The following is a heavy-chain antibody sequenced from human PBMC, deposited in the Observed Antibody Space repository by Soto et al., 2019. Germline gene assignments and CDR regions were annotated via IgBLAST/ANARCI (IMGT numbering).Heavy chain of an antibody. Sequence: PXESLKSSRKGSGDNFSVYGAGWVRQMPGKGVEWMGMIYPGDSDTRYSPSFQGQVTISVDKSISTAYLQWSSLQASDTAMYYCARGWKVAGDAFDIWAQGTLVTV. CDR1: GDNFSVYG. J-gene: IGHJ3*02. V-gene: IGHV5-51*02. CDR2: IYPGDSDT. D-gene: IGHD1-1*01. CDR3: ARGWKVAGDAFDI.